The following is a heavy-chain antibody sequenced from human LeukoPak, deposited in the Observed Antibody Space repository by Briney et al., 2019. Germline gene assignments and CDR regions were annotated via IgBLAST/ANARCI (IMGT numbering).Heavy chain of an antibody. CDR3: AREPVTYGDEAYFDY. J-gene: IGHJ4*02. V-gene: IGHV4-59*01. D-gene: IGHD4-17*01. CDR2: ISHSGST. Sequence: SETLSLTCSVSGGSISRYYWSWIRQPPGKGLEWIGYISHSGSTNYNPSLKSRVTISVDTSKNQFSLKLSSVTAADTAVYYCAREPVTYGDEAYFDYWGQGTLVTVSS. CDR1: GGSISRYY.